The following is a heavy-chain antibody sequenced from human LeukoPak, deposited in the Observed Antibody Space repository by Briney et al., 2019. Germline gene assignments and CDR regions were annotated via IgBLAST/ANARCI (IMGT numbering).Heavy chain of an antibody. CDR3: ARQTGSGLFILP. Sequence: GGSLRLSCAASGFTFSSYSMNWVRQAPGKGLEWVSYIGSSSSTIYYGDSVKGRFTISRDNAKNSLYLQMNSLRVEDTAVYYCARQTGSGLFILPGGQGTLVTVSS. D-gene: IGHD3/OR15-3a*01. V-gene: IGHV3-48*01. CDR1: GFTFSSYS. J-gene: IGHJ4*02. CDR2: IGSSSSTI.